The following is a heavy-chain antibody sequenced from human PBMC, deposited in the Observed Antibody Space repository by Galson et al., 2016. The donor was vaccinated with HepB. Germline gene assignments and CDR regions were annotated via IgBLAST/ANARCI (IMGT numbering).Heavy chain of an antibody. Sequence: SLRLSCAASGFTFSNAWMSWVRQAPGKGLEWVGRIKSNTDGGTTDYAAPVKGRFTISRDDSKNTLYLQMNSLKTEDTAGYYCTTRWFDPWGQGTLVTVSS. J-gene: IGHJ5*02. CDR2: IKSNTDGGTT. V-gene: IGHV3-15*01. CDR1: GFTFSNAW. CDR3: TTRWFDP.